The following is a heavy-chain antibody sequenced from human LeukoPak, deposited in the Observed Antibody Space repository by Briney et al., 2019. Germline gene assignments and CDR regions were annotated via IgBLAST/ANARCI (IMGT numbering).Heavy chain of an antibody. D-gene: IGHD4-23*01. J-gene: IGHJ3*02. CDR1: GFTFSSYG. Sequence: GGSLRLSCAASGFTFSSYGMHWVRQAPGKGLEWVAFIRYDGSNKYYADSVKGRFTISRDNSKNTLYLQMNSLRAEDTAVYYCAKDRVTTVVTFDAFDIWGQGTMVTVSS. CDR3: AKDRVTTVVTFDAFDI. V-gene: IGHV3-30*02. CDR2: IRYDGSNK.